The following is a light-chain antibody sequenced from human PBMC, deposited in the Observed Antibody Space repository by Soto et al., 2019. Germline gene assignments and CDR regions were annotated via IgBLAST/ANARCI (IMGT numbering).Light chain of an antibody. CDR1: QDISNY. V-gene: IGKV1-33*01. Sequence: DIQMTQSASSLSASLGDRVTITCQASQDISNYLNWYQQKPGKAPKLLIYDASNLETGVPSRFSGSGSGTDFTFTISSLQPEDIATHYCQQYDNLPLTFGGGTKVDIK. CDR2: DAS. CDR3: QQYDNLPLT. J-gene: IGKJ4*01.